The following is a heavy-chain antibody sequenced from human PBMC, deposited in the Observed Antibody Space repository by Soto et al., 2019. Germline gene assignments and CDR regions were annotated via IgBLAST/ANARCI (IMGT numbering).Heavy chain of an antibody. CDR3: AREGTYCSGGSCYNSRLDYYYGMDV. V-gene: IGHV4-59*01. CDR1: GGSISSYY. J-gene: IGHJ6*02. CDR2: IYYSGST. Sequence: SETLSLTCTVSGGSISSYYWSWIRQPPGKGLEWIGYIYYSGSTNYNPSLKSRVTISVDTSKNQFSLKLSSVTAADTAVYYCAREGTYCSGGSCYNSRLDYYYGMDVWGQGTTF. D-gene: IGHD2-15*01.